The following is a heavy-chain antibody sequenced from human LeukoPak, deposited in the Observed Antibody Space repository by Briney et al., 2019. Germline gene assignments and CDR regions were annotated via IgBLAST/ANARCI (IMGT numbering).Heavy chain of an antibody. CDR1: GFTFSSYA. J-gene: IGHJ6*03. CDR2: ISGSGGST. V-gene: IGHV3-23*01. D-gene: IGHD6-19*01. CDR3: ARVVRDAVAGTNYYYYMDV. Sequence: GGSLRLSCAASGFTFSSYAMSWVRQAPGKGLEWVSAISGSGGSTYYADSVKGRFTISRDNSKNTLYLQMNSLRAEDTAVYYCARVVRDAVAGTNYYYYMDVWGKGTTVTVSS.